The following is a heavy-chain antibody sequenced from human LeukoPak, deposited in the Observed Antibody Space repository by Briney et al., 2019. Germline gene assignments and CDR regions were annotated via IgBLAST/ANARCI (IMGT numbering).Heavy chain of an antibody. Sequence: VSVKVSCKASGYTFTSYDINWVRQATGQGLEWMGWMNPNSGNTGYAQKFQGRVTITRNTSISTAYMELSSLRSEDTAVYYCARVLRVEQAFDYWGQGALVTVSS. J-gene: IGHJ4*02. CDR1: GYTFTSYD. CDR3: ARVLRVEQAFDY. CDR2: MNPNSGNT. D-gene: IGHD6-13*01. V-gene: IGHV1-8*03.